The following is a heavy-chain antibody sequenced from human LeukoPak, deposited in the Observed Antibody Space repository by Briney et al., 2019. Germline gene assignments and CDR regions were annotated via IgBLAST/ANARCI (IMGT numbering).Heavy chain of an antibody. CDR3: AARLEWPFGDYFDY. V-gene: IGHV2-70*11. J-gene: IGHJ4*02. D-gene: IGHD3-3*01. Sequence: SGPALVKPTQTLTLTCTFSGFSLSTSGMCVSWIRQPPGKALEWLARIDWDDDKYYSTSLKTRLTISKDTSKNQVVLTMTNMDPVDTATYYCAARLEWPFGDYFDYWGQGTLVTVSS. CDR2: IDWDDDK. CDR1: GFSLSTSGMC.